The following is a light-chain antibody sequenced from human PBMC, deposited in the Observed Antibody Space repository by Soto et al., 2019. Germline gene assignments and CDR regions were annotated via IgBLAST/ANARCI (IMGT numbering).Light chain of an antibody. J-gene: IGLJ3*02. V-gene: IGLV1-44*01. CDR2: GNN. Sequence: QAVVTQPPSASGTPGQRVTISCSGSSSNIGSNTVNWYQQLPGTAPKVLIYGNNQRPSGVPDRFSGSKSGTSASLAISGLQSEDEADYYCAAWDDSLNGRVFGGGTKLTVL. CDR1: SSNIGSNT. CDR3: AAWDDSLNGRV.